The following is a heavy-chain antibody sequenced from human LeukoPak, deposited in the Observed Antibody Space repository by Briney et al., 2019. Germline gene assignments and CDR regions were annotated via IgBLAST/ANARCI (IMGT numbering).Heavy chain of an antibody. V-gene: IGHV4-59*01. CDR3: ARDVEYSSSRSYWYFDL. J-gene: IGHJ2*01. CDR1: GGSISSYY. Sequence: TSETLSLTCTVSGGSISSYYWSWIRQPPGKGLEWIGYIYYSGSTNYNPSLKSRVTISVDTSKNQFSLKLSSVTAADTAVYYCARDVEYSSSRSYWYFDLWGRGTLVTVSS. D-gene: IGHD6-6*01. CDR2: IYYSGST.